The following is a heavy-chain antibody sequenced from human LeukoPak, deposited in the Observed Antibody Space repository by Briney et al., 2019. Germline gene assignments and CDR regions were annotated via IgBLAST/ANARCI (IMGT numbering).Heavy chain of an antibody. D-gene: IGHD3-9*01. CDR1: GGSITSSSYY. V-gene: IGHV4-39*01. Sequence: PSETLSPTCTVSGGSITSSSYYWGWIRQPPGKGLEWIGSIYHSGSTYYNPSLKSRITISVDTSKNQISLKVSSVTAADTAVYYCARAYDVLTGYSIWGQGTLVTVSS. CDR3: ARAYDVLTGYSI. J-gene: IGHJ4*02. CDR2: IYHSGST.